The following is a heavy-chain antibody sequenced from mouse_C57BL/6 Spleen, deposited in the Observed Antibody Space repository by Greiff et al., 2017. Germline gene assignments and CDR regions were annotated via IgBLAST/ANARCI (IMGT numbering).Heavy chain of an antibody. Sequence: EVKVEESGGGLVQPGGSMKLSCVASGFTFSNYWMNWVRQSPEKGLEWVAQIRLKSDNYATHYAESVKGRFTISRDDSKSSVYLQMNNLRAEDTGIYYCTGLGRSYWYFDVWGTGTTVTVSS. CDR2: IRLKSDNYAT. CDR1: GFTFSNYW. V-gene: IGHV6-3*01. CDR3: TGLGRSYWYFDV. D-gene: IGHD4-1*01. J-gene: IGHJ1*03.